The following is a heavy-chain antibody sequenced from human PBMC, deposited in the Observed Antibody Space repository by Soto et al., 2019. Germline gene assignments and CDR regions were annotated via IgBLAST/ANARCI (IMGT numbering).Heavy chain of an antibody. D-gene: IGHD3-22*01. J-gene: IGHJ4*02. CDR3: ARDRFGLSSAFDY. Sequence: SETLSLTCTVSGGSIRSYYWSWIRQPPGKELEWIGFIKYTGDTNYNPSLKSRVTISVDTSKNQFSLKLTSVTAADTAVYYCARDRFGLSSAFDYWGQGTPVTVSS. V-gene: IGHV4-59*01. CDR2: IKYTGDT. CDR1: GGSIRSYY.